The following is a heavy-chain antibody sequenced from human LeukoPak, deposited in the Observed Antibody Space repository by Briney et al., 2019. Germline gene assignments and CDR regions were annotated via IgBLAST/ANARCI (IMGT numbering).Heavy chain of an antibody. D-gene: IGHD1-1*01. J-gene: IGHJ4*02. CDR2: AFQSGST. Sequence: PSETLSLTCAVSNYSISDGHYWGWTRPPPGKGLEWIANAFQSGSTYYSPPLRSRVTVSVETSKTQFSLMVRSVTAAETAVYYCVRGGASRWGTNSFDFWGQGKLVTVSS. V-gene: IGHV4-38-2*01. CDR1: NYSISDGHY. CDR3: VRGGASRWGTNSFDF.